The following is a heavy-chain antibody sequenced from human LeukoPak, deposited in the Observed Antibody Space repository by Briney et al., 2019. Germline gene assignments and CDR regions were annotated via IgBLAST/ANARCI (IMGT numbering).Heavy chain of an antibody. J-gene: IGHJ5*02. CDR2: IYYSGST. D-gene: IGHD6-13*01. CDR1: GGSISSSSYY. CDR3: ARVPLAAPSDWFDP. V-gene: IGHV4-39*07. Sequence: PSETLSLTCTVSGGSISSSSYYWGWIRQPPGKGLEWIGSIYYSGSTYYNPSLKSRVTISVDTSKNQFSLKLSSVTAADTAVYYCARVPLAAPSDWFDPWGQGTLVTVSS.